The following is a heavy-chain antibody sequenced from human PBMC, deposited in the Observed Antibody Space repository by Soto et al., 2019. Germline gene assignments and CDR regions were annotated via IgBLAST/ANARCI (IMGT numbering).Heavy chain of an antibody. V-gene: IGHV3-23*01. J-gene: IGHJ6*02. Sequence: EVQLLESGGGLGQPGGSLRLSCAASGFTFWNYAMTWVRQAPGKGPELVSSISRNGDRTYYVDSVKGRFIISRDNSENTLFLQMDSLRAEDAAIYYCVKDWSGEKCPCMDVWGQGTTVTVSS. CDR3: VKDWSGEKCPCMDV. CDR1: GFTFWNYA. CDR2: ISRNGDRT. D-gene: IGHD3-3*01.